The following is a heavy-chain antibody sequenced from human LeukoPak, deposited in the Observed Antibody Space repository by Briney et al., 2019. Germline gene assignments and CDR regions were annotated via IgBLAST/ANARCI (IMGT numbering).Heavy chain of an antibody. CDR3: ARNQYYDILTGYYPSGFDY. CDR2: ISSSGSTI. D-gene: IGHD3-9*01. J-gene: IGHJ4*02. Sequence: GGPLRLSCAASGFTFSTYWMSWVRQAPGKGLEWVSYISSSGSTIYYADSVKGRFTISRDNAKNSLYLQMNSLRAEDTAVYYCARNQYYDILTGYYPSGFDYWGQGTLVTVSS. CDR1: GFTFSTYW. V-gene: IGHV3-48*04.